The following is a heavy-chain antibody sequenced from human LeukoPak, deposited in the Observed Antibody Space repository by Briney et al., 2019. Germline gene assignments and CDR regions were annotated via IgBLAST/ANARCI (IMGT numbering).Heavy chain of an antibody. D-gene: IGHD3-22*01. V-gene: IGHV3-23*01. CDR3: AKDSSGYYHDSYYYYMDV. Sequence: GGSLRLSCAASGFTFSNYAMSWVRQAPGKGLEWVSAISGSGGSTYYADSVKGRFTISRDNSKNTLYLQMNSLGAEDTAVYYCAKDSSGYYHDSYYYYMDVWGKGTTVTVSS. J-gene: IGHJ6*03. CDR1: GFTFSNYA. CDR2: ISGSGGST.